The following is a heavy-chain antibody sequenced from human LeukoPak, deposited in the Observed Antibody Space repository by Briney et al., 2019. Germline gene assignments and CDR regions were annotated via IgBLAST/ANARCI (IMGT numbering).Heavy chain of an antibody. J-gene: IGHJ4*02. V-gene: IGHV3-7*01. D-gene: IGHD6-13*01. Sequence: GGSLRLSCAASGFTFSSYWMTWVRQVPGKGLEWVANIKQDGSEKYYVDPVTGRFAISRDNAKNSLYLQMNSLRAEDTAVYYCARMSSSSWFVCDYWGQGTLVTVSS. CDR3: ARMSSSSWFVCDY. CDR1: GFTFSSYW. CDR2: IKQDGSEK.